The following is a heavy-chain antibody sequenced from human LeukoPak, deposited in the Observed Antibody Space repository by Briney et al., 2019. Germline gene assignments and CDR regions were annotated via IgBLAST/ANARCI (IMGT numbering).Heavy chain of an antibody. J-gene: IGHJ6*03. V-gene: IGHV5-51*01. Sequence: GESLKISCKGSGYSFTSYWIGWVRQMPGKGLEWMGIIYPGDSDTRYSPSFQGQVTISADKSISTAYLQWSSLKASDTAMYYCARQTYSSGWVRGYYYYMDVWGKGTTVTVSS. CDR3: ARQTYSSGWVRGYYYYMDV. D-gene: IGHD6-19*01. CDR2: IYPGDSDT. CDR1: GYSFTSYW.